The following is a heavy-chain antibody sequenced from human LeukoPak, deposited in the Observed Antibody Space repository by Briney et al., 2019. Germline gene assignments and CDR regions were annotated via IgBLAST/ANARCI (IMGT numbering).Heavy chain of an antibody. CDR2: IYPGDSDT. V-gene: IGHV5-51*01. CDR1: GYSFTSYW. D-gene: IGHD4-11*01. CDR3: ARSPRDYSNHHYYYMDV. Sequence: PGESLKISCKGSGYSFTSYWIGWVRQMPGKGLEWMGIIYPGDSDTRYSPSFQGQVTISADKSISTAYLQWSSLKASDTAMYYCARSPRDYSNHHYYYMDVWGKGTTVTVSS. J-gene: IGHJ6*03.